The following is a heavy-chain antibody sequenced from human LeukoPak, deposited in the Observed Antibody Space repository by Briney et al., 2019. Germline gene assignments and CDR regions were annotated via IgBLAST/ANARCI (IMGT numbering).Heavy chain of an antibody. V-gene: IGHV1-69*13. CDR1: GGTFSSYA. CDR3: AENYYDSSGHDY. CDR2: IIPIFGTA. D-gene: IGHD3-22*01. J-gene: IGHJ4*02. Sequence: ASVKVSCKASGGTFSSYAISWVRQAPGQGLEWMGGIIPIFGTANYAQKFQGRVTITADESTSTAYMELSSLRSEDTAVYYCAENYYDSSGHDYWGQGTLVTVSS.